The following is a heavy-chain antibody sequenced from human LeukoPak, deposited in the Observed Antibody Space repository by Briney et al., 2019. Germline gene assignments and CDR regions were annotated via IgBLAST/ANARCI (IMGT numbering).Heavy chain of an antibody. J-gene: IGHJ2*01. CDR3: ARGHYGDYQDYWYFDL. D-gene: IGHD4-17*01. CDR1: GFTFSSYS. V-gene: IGHV3-43D*03. CDR2: ISWDGGST. Sequence: GGSLRLSCAASGFTFSSYSMNWVRQAPGKGLEWVSLISWDGGSTYYADSVKGRFTISRDNSKNSLYLQMNSLRAEDTALYYCARGHYGDYQDYWYFDLWGRGTLVTVSS.